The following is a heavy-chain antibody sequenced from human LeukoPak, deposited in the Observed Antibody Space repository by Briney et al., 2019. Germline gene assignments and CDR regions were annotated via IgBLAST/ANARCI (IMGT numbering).Heavy chain of an antibody. CDR3: ARCYGDYGGDYYYYGMDV. D-gene: IGHD4-17*01. J-gene: IGHJ6*02. CDR1: GFTFSSYG. CDR2: IWYDGSNK. V-gene: IGHV3-33*01. Sequence: GGSLRLSCAASGFTFSSYGMHWVRQAPGKGLEWVAVIWYDGSNKYYADSVKGRFTISRDNSKNTLYLQMNSLRAEDTAVYYCARCYGDYGGDYYYYGMDVWGQGTTVTVSS.